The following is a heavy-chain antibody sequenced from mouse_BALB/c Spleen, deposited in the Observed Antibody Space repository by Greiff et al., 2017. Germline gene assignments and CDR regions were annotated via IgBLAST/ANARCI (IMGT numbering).Heavy chain of an antibody. Sequence: EVQLQQSGAELVRSGASVKLSCTASGFNIKDYYMHWVKQRPEQGLEWIGWIDPENGDTEYAPKFQGKATMTADTSSNTAYLQLSSLTSEDTAVYYCNAVGYLYYYAMDYWGQGTSVTVSS. CDR1: GFNIKDYY. V-gene: IGHV14-4*02. D-gene: IGHD2-2*01. CDR2: IDPENGDT. CDR3: NAVGYLYYYAMDY. J-gene: IGHJ4*01.